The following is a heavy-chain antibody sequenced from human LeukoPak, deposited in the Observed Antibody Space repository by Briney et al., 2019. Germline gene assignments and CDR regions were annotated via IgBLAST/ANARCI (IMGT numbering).Heavy chain of an antibody. CDR2: ISSSYTYI. J-gene: IGHJ3*01. Sequence: GGSLRLSCSASGFTFSNYCMNWVRQAPGKGLEWVSSISSSYTYIYYGDSVKGRFTISRDHARNSLYLQMNNLRADDTAVYYCARDRSEGHDSSGPLDAFDVWGQGTLVTVSS. V-gene: IGHV3-21*01. CDR3: ARDRSEGHDSSGPLDAFDV. D-gene: IGHD3-22*01. CDR1: GFTFSNYC.